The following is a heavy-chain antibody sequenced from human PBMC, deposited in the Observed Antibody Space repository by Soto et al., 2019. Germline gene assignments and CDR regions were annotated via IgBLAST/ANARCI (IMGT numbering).Heavy chain of an antibody. CDR1: EFTFSNYA. D-gene: IGHD5-18*01. CDR2: ISGSGGST. CDR3: AKDGIQLWSFYNWFDP. J-gene: IGHJ5*02. Sequence: GGPLRHSCAVSEFTFSNYAMSWVRQAPGKGLEWVSAISGSGGSTYYADSVKGRFTISRDNSKNTLYLQMNSLRAEDTAVYYCAKDGIQLWSFYNWFDPWGQGTLVTVSS. V-gene: IGHV3-23*01.